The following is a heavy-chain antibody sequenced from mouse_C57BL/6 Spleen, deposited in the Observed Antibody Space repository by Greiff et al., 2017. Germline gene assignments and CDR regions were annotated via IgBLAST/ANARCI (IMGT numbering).Heavy chain of an antibody. Sequence: QVQLKQPGAELVKPGASVKLSCKASGYTFTSYWMQWVKQRPGQGLEWIGEIDPSDSYTNYNQKLKGKATLTVDTSSSTAYMQLSSLTSEDSAVYYCARGGDGYYRNYFDYWGQGTTLTVSS. V-gene: IGHV1-50*01. D-gene: IGHD2-3*01. J-gene: IGHJ2*01. CDR1: GYTFTSYW. CDR2: IDPSDSYT. CDR3: ARGGDGYYRNYFDY.